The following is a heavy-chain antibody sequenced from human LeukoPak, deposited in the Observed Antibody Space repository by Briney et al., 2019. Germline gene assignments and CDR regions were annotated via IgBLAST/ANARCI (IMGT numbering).Heavy chain of an antibody. CDR3: AREITVFGVTINPHWFDS. CDR1: GFTFDDYS. Sequence: GRSLRLSCVASGFTFDDYSMRWVRHAPGKGLEWVSGINWNSGSIDYSDSVRGRFTISRDNAKNSLFLQVNSLRVEDTALYYCAREITVFGVTINPHWFDSWGHGTLVTVSS. V-gene: IGHV3-9*01. CDR2: INWNSGSI. D-gene: IGHD3-3*01. J-gene: IGHJ5*01.